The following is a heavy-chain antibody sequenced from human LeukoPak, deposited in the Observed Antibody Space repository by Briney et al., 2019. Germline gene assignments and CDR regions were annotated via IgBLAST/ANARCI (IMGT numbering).Heavy chain of an antibody. CDR3: ARRTVLRFLEWLSPRFDY. CDR1: GGSISSSSYY. V-gene: IGHV4-39*01. D-gene: IGHD3-3*01. J-gene: IGHJ4*02. CDR2: IYYSGST. Sequence: PSETLSLTCTVSGGSISSSSYYWGWIRQPPGKGLEWIGSIYYSGSTYYNPSLKSRVTISVDTSKNQFSLKLSSVTAADTAVYYCARRTVLRFLEWLSPRFDYWGQGTLVTVSS.